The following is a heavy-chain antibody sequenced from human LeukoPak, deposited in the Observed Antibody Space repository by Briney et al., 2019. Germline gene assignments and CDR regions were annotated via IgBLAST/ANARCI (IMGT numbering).Heavy chain of an antibody. CDR3: TTADVLSMIVVVSR. CDR1: GFTFSNAW. D-gene: IGHD3-22*01. CDR2: IKSKTDGGTT. J-gene: IGHJ4*02. Sequence: PGGSLRLSCAASGFTFSNAWMSWVRQAPGKGLEWVGRIKSKTDGGTTDYAAPVKGRFTISRDDSKNTLYLQMNSLKTEDTAVYYCTTADVLSMIVVVSRWGQGTLVTVSS. V-gene: IGHV3-15*01.